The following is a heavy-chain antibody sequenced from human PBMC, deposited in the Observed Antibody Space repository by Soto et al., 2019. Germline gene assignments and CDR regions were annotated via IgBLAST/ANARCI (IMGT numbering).Heavy chain of an antibody. CDR2: IYPGDSDI. V-gene: IGHV5-51*01. CDR1: GYRFTDHW. J-gene: IGHJ4*02. Sequence: PAESLKISCKGSGYRFTDHWIGWVRQMPGKGLEWMGIIYPGDSDIRVTPSFQGQVTISADKSINTAYLQWSSLKASDTALYYCATRYSSPSYDFWGQGTLVTVSS. CDR3: ATRYSSPSYDF. D-gene: IGHD6-6*01.